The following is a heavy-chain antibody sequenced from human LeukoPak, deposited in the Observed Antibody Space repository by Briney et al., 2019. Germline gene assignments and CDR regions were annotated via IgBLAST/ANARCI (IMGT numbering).Heavy chain of an antibody. J-gene: IGHJ4*02. Sequence: SQTLSLTCTVSGGSISSGGYYWSWIRQHPGKGLGWIGYIYYSGSTYYNPSLKSRVTISVDTSKNQFSLKLSSVTAADTAVYYCARVTVQLGYCSGGSCLFDYWGQGTLVTVSS. CDR3: ARVTVQLGYCSGGSCLFDY. CDR2: IYYSGST. D-gene: IGHD2-15*01. V-gene: IGHV4-31*03. CDR1: GGSISSGGYY.